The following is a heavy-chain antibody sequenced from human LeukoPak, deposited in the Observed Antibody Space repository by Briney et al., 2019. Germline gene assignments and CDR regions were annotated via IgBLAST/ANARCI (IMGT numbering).Heavy chain of an antibody. J-gene: IGHJ4*02. CDR2: ISYDGSNK. Sequence: PGGSLRLSCSASGFTFSSYAMHWVRQAPGKVLEWMAVISYDGSNKKYADSVKGRFTISRDNSKNTLYLQMNSLRAEDTAVYYCARRAGAYSHPYDYWGQGTLVTVSS. CDR3: ARRAGAYSHPYDY. CDR1: GFTFSSYA. D-gene: IGHD4/OR15-4a*01. V-gene: IGHV3-30*14.